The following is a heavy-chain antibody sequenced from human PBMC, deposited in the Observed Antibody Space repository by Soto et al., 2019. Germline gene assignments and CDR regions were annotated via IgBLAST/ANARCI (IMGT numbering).Heavy chain of an antibody. CDR3: ARLEMATIEYFQH. Sequence: SETLSLTCTVSGGSISSSSYYWGWIRQPPGKGPEWIGSIYYSGSTYYNPSLKSRVTISVDTSKNQFSLKLSAVTAADTAVYYCARLEMATIEYFQHWGQGTLVTVSS. J-gene: IGHJ1*01. D-gene: IGHD5-12*01. V-gene: IGHV4-39*01. CDR1: GGSISSSSYY. CDR2: IYYSGST.